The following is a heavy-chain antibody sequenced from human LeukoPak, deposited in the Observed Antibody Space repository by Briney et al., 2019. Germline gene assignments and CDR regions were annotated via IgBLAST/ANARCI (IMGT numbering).Heavy chain of an antibody. CDR2: IYYSGST. J-gene: IGHJ3*02. D-gene: IGHD5-18*01. CDR1: GGSISSYY. Sequence: SETLSLTCTVSGGSISSYYWSWIRQPPGKGLEWIGYIYYSGSTNYNPSLKSRVTISVDTSKNQFSLKLSSVTAADTAVYYCARAALSYGSLSFDIWGQGTMVTVSS. CDR3: ARAALSYGSLSFDI. V-gene: IGHV4-59*01.